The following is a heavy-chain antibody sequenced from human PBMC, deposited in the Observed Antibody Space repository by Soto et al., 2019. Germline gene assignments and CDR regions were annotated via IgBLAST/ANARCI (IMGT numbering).Heavy chain of an antibody. D-gene: IGHD6-13*01. Sequence: ASVKVSCKASGYTFTGYYMHWVRQAPGQGLEWMGWINPNSGGTNYAQKFQGWVTMTRDTSISTAYMELSRLRSDDTAVYYCARLGDEAASSYGMDVWGQGTTVTVSS. CDR1: GYTFTGYY. CDR2: INPNSGGT. J-gene: IGHJ6*02. V-gene: IGHV1-2*04. CDR3: ARLGDEAASSYGMDV.